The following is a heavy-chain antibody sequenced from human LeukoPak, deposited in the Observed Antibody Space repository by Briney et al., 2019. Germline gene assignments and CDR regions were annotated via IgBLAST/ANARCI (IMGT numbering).Heavy chain of an antibody. D-gene: IGHD4-17*01. CDR3: VRGMSVTTNDY. V-gene: IGHV3-23*01. CDR2: ISGSAGST. Sequence: GGSLRLSCAASGFTFTNYGMTWVRQAPGKGLEWVSSISGSAGSTYYADSVKGRFTISRDNSKNTLYLQMNSLRAEDTAVYYCVRGMSVTTNDYWGQGTLVTVSS. J-gene: IGHJ4*02. CDR1: GFTFTNYG.